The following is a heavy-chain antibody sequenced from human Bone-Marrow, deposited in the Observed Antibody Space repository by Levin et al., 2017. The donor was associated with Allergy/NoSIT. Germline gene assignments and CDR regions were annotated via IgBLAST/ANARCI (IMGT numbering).Heavy chain of an antibody. CDR3: ARGSQNGDIVVVPAAQRFSRRDYYYGMDV. Sequence: KPSETLSLTCAVYGGSFSGYYWSWIRQPPGKGLEWIGEINHSGSTNYNPSLKSRVTISVDTSKNQFSLKLSSVTAADTAVYYCARGSQNGDIVVVPAAQRFSRRDYYYGMDVWGQGTTVTVSS. J-gene: IGHJ6*02. CDR1: GGSFSGYY. V-gene: IGHV4-34*01. D-gene: IGHD2-2*01. CDR2: INHSGST.